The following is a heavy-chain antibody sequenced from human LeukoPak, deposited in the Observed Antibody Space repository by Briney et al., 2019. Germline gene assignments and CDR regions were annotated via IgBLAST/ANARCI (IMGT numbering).Heavy chain of an antibody. CDR1: GGSFSGYY. CDR2: INHSGST. V-gene: IGHV4-34*01. CDR3: ARAVSGRFDY. J-gene: IGHJ4*02. D-gene: IGHD6-19*01. Sequence: PSETLSLTCAVYGGSFSGYYWSWIRQPPGKGLEWIGEINHSGSTNYSPSLKSRVTISVDTSKNQFSLKLSSVTAADTAIYYCARAVSGRFDYWDQGTLVTVSS.